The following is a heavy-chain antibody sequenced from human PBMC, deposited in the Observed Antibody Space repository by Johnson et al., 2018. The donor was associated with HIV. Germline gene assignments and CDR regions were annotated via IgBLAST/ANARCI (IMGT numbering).Heavy chain of an antibody. J-gene: IGHJ3*02. CDR1: AFTFSRYG. D-gene: IGHD6-19*01. V-gene: IGHV3-30*18. CDR3: AKDLPSGWDGGDAFDI. Sequence: QMLLVESGGGVVQPGRSLRLSCAASAFTFSRYGMHWVRQAPGKGLEWVALISYDGSNKYYGDSVKGRFTISRDNSKNTLYLQMNSLRAEDTAVYYCAKDLPSGWDGGDAFDIWGQGTMVIVSS. CDR2: ISYDGSNK.